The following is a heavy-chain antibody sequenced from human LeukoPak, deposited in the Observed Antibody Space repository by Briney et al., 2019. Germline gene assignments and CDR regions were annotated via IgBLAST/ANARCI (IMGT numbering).Heavy chain of an antibody. CDR3: ARETDSTLFDY. V-gene: IGHV3-48*03. CDR1: GFTFTTFE. D-gene: IGHD2-2*01. J-gene: IGHJ4*02. CDR2: ISSTGSTV. Sequence: GGSLRLSCAASGFTFTTFEMNWVRQAPGKGLEWVSYISSTGSTVFYADSVKGRFTISRDNAKNSLFLQMNSLRPEDSAVYYCARETDSTLFDYWGQGTLVTVSS.